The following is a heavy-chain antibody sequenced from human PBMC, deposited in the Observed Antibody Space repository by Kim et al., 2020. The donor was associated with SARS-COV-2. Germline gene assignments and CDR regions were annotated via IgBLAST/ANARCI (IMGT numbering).Heavy chain of an antibody. D-gene: IGHD6-19*01. Sequence: DSGTGRLTISRANSKKALYLQMTSLRAEDKAVYYCAKGRQWLVGDYFDYWGQGTLVTVSS. CDR3: AKGRQWLVGDYFDY. J-gene: IGHJ4*02. V-gene: IGHV3-23*01.